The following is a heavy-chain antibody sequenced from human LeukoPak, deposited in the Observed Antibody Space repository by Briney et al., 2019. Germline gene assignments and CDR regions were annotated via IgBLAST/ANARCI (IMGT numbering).Heavy chain of an antibody. CDR1: GFTFSDYY. CDR3: AKAPVTTCSGAYCYPFDY. J-gene: IGHJ4*02. CDR2: ISSSGSTI. D-gene: IGHD2-15*01. Sequence: GGPLSLFCAACGFTFSDYYMSWIREAPGKGLEWVSYISSSGSTIYYADSVKGRFTISRDNAKNSLYLQMNSLRAGDAAVYYCAKAPVTTCSGAYCYPFDYWSQGTLVTVSS. V-gene: IGHV3-11*01.